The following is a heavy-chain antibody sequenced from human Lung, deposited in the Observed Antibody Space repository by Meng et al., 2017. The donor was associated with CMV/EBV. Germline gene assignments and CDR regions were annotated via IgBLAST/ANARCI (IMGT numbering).Heavy chain of an antibody. CDR3: ARGTGTTQHYFDY. V-gene: IGHV4-59*01. Sequence: SETLSLXFPLSRASLSSFYWSWIRQPPGKGLQWIGYVSDSGSAKYNPSLESRGTISRDRSRNQFYLNLNSVTAADTAMYFCARGTGTTQHYFDYWGQGMLVTVSS. J-gene: IGHJ4*02. CDR2: VSDSGSA. CDR1: RASLSSFY. D-gene: IGHD1-1*01.